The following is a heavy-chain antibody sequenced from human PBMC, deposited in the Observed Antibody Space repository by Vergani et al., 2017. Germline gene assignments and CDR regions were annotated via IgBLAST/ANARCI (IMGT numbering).Heavy chain of an antibody. Sequence: QVQLVESGGGVVQPVRSLRLSCAASGFTFNQYGMHWVRQAPGKGLEWVAVTWYDGNNKQYADSVKGRFTISRDNSKSTMYLQMNSLRDDDTGVYYCARGLRLLYDRFDPWGQGTLVTVSS. V-gene: IGHV3-33*01. CDR3: ARGLRLLYDRFDP. CDR1: GFTFNQYG. J-gene: IGHJ5*02. CDR2: TWYDGNNK. D-gene: IGHD5-12*01.